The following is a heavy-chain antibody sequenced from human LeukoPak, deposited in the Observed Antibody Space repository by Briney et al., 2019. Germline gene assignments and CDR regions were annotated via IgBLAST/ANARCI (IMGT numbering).Heavy chain of an antibody. V-gene: IGHV3-30*18. CDR3: AKSGGETDAFDI. CDR1: GFTFSSYG. J-gene: IGHJ3*02. CDR2: ISYDGSNK. D-gene: IGHD3-16*01. Sequence: PGRSLRLSCAASGFTFSSYGMHWVRQAPGKGLEWVAVISYDGSNKYYADSVKGRFTISRDNSKNTLYLQMNSLRAEDTAVYYCAKSGGETDAFDIWGQGTMVTVSS.